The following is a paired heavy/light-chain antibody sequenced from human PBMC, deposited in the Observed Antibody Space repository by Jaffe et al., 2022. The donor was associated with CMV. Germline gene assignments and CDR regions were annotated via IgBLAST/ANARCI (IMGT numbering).Heavy chain of an antibody. CDR2: TSHGGAT. Sequence: QVQLQESGPGLVKPSGTLSLTCTVSGGSISNDNWWSWVRQSPGKGLEWIGETSHGGATTYNPSLKSRVTISVDKSRNQFSLKLNSVTAADTAFYYCAGHGFYSLEWWGQGTLVTVSS. CDR3: AGHGFYSLEW. V-gene: IGHV4-4*02. CDR1: GGSISNDNW. D-gene: IGHD3-3*01. J-gene: IGHJ4*02.
Light chain of an antibody. CDR1: QSVSSNY. CDR3: QQYDSSRMYT. CDR2: AAS. J-gene: IGKJ2*01. V-gene: IGKV3-20*01. Sequence: EIVLTQSPGTLSLSPGERATLSCRASQSVSSNYLAWYQQKPGQAPRLLIYAASIRATGIPDRFSGSGSGTDFTLTISRLEPEDFAVYYCQQYDSSRMYTFGQGTKLEIK.